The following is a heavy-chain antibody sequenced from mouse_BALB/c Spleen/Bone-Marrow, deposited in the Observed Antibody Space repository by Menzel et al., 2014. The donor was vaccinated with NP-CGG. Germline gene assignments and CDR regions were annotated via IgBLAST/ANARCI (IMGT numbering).Heavy chain of an antibody. Sequence: VHVKQSGPELVKPGASVKMSCKASGYTFTTYVMHWVKQKPGQGLEWIGYINPYNDGTKYNEKFKGKATLTSDKSSNTAYMELSSLTSEDSAVYYCARRISDGYYLDYWGQGTTLTVSS. CDR3: ARRISDGYYLDY. J-gene: IGHJ2*01. V-gene: IGHV1-14*01. D-gene: IGHD2-3*01. CDR1: GYTFTTYV. CDR2: INPYNDGT.